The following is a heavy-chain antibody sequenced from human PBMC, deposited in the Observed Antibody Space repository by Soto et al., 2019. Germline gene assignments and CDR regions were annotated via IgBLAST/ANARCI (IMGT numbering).Heavy chain of an antibody. Sequence: QVQLVQSGAEVKKPGSSVKVSCKASGGTFSSYTISWVRQAPGQGLEWMGRIIPILGIANYAQXFQGRVTXXXXXXXXXXXXXXXXXXXXXXXXYYCARDSGYDFLPFPFDYWGQGTLVTVSS. CDR2: IIPILGIA. V-gene: IGHV1-69*02. CDR1: GGTFSSYT. CDR3: ARDSGYDFLPFPFDY. D-gene: IGHD5-12*01. J-gene: IGHJ4*02.